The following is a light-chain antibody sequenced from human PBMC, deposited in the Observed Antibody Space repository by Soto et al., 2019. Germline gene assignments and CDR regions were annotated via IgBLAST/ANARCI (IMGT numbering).Light chain of an antibody. Sequence: DIQMTQSPSSLSASVGDRVTITCRPSQSISNYLNWYQQQPGKAPKLLIYAASNLQSGVPSRFSGSGSGTDFTLTISSLQPEDFAAYYCQQSYSTPFTFGPGTKVDSK. CDR1: QSISNY. CDR3: QQSYSTPFT. V-gene: IGKV1-39*01. CDR2: AAS. J-gene: IGKJ3*01.